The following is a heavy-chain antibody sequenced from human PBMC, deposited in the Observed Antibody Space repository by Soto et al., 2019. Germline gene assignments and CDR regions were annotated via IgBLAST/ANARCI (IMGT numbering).Heavy chain of an antibody. CDR2: IKQDGSEK. V-gene: IGHV3-7*01. D-gene: IGHD2-8*01. J-gene: IGHJ6*02. CDR1: GFTFSSYW. Sequence: EVQLVESGGGLVQPGGSLRLSCAASGFTFSSYWMSWVRQAPGKGLEWVANIKQDGSEKYYVDSVKGRFTISRDNAKNSLYLQMNSLRAEDKAVYYCARELGHCTNGVCSPGYYYYYYGMDVWGQGTTVTVSS. CDR3: ARELGHCTNGVCSPGYYYYYYGMDV.